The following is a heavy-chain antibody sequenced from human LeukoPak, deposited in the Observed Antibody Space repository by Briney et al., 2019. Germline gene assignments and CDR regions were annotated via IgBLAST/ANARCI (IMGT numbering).Heavy chain of an antibody. CDR2: IYYSGST. J-gene: IGHJ4*02. CDR3: ARAGYYDSSGYYLDY. V-gene: IGHV4-39*07. D-gene: IGHD3-22*01. CDR1: GGSISSSSYY. Sequence: PSETLSLTCTVSGGSISSSSYYWGWIRQPPGKGLEWIGSIYYSGSTYYNPSLKSRVTISVDTSKNQFSLKLSSVTAADTAVYYCARAGYYDSSGYYLDYWGQGTLVTVSS.